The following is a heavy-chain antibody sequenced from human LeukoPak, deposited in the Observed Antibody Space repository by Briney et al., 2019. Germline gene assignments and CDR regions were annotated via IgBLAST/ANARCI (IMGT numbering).Heavy chain of an antibody. Sequence: SETLSLTCAVYGGSFSGYYWSWIRQPPGKGLEWIGEINHSGSTNYNPSLKSRVTISVDTSKNQFSLKLSSVTAADTAVYYCARELIYCGGDCYSGYYYYYGMDVWGQGTTVTVSS. CDR1: GGSFSGYY. D-gene: IGHD2-21*02. CDR2: INHSGST. CDR3: ARELIYCGGDCYSGYYYYYGMDV. J-gene: IGHJ6*02. V-gene: IGHV4-34*01.